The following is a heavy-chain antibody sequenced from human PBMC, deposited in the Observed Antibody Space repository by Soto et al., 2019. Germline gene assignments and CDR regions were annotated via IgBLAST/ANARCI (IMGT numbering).Heavy chain of an antibody. CDR1: GYTFTSYD. V-gene: IGHV1-8*01. J-gene: IGHJ6*02. CDR3: ARELSDRGYFYYYGMDV. CDR2: MNPNSGNT. Sequence: ASVKVSCKASGYTFTSYDINWVRQATGQGLEWMGWMNPNSGNTGYAQKFQGRVTMTRNTSISTACMELSSLRSEDTAVYYCARELSDRGYFYYYGMDVWGQGTTVTVSS. D-gene: IGHD3-10*01.